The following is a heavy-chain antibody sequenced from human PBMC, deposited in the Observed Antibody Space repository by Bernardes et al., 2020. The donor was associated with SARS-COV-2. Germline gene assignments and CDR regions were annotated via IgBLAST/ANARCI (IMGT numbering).Heavy chain of an antibody. J-gene: IGHJ4*02. CDR1: GFTFTKYD. D-gene: IGHD3-3*01. CDR2: ISCRGNTT. Sequence: GVSLRLSCTDSGFTFTKYDMSWVRQAPGKGLEWVSGISCRGNTTYYADSVKGRFTISRDNSKNTLFLQMDSLRAEDTAVYYCAKDDDRPLFGAPGFDSWGQGTLVTVSS. V-gene: IGHV3-23*01. CDR3: AKDDDRPLFGAPGFDS.